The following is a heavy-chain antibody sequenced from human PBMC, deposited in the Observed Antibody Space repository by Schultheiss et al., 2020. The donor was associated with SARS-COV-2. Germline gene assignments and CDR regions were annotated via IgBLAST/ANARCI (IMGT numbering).Heavy chain of an antibody. Sequence: GGSLRLSCAASGFTFSMYSINWVRQAPGKGLEWVGRIKSKTDGGTTDYAAPVKGRFTISRDDSKNTLYLQMNSLRAEDTALYYCARSTRIYDKSYFDYWGQGTLVTVSS. CDR1: GFTFSMYS. CDR3: ARSTRIYDKSYFDY. CDR2: IKSKTDGGTT. V-gene: IGHV3-15*05. D-gene: IGHD2-15*01. J-gene: IGHJ4*02.